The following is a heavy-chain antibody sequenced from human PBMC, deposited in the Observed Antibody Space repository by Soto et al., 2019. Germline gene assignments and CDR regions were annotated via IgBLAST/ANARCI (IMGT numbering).Heavy chain of an antibody. J-gene: IGHJ4*02. CDR3: AAQRLFTMIVVVVY. Sequence: EVQLLESGGGLVQPGGSLRLSCVASGLTSNSYAMGWVRQAPGQGLEWVSGSSGSGASTYYADSVKGRFTISRDNSKNTLYLQMNSLSAEDSALYFCAAQRLFTMIVVVVYWGQGTLVTVSS. V-gene: IGHV3-23*01. CDR2: SSGSGAST. D-gene: IGHD3-22*01. CDR1: GLTSNSYA.